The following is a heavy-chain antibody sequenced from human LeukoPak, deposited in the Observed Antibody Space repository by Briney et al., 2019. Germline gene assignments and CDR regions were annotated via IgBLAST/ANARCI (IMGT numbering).Heavy chain of an antibody. Sequence: PGGSLRLSCAASGFTFSSYTMNWVRQAPGKGLEWVAVISYDGSNKYYAGSVKGRLTISRDNSKNTLYLQMNSLRAEDTAVYYCAKDHVEMASNFDYWGQGTLVTVSS. CDR2: ISYDGSNK. CDR3: AKDHVEMASNFDY. CDR1: GFTFSSYT. V-gene: IGHV3-30*18. J-gene: IGHJ4*02. D-gene: IGHD5-24*01.